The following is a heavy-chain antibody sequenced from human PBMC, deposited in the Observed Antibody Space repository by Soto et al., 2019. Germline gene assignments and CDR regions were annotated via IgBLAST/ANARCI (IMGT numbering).Heavy chain of an antibody. V-gene: IGHV1-2*02. CDR1: GFTFTSYG. J-gene: IGHJ5*02. D-gene: IGHD3-22*01. CDR3: ARDRRPDYYDSSGYGNWFDP. CDR2: INPNSGGT. Sequence: GGSLRLSCAASGFTFTSYGMHWVRQAPGKGLEWMGWINPNSGGTNYAQKFQGRVTMTRDTSISTAYMELSRLRSDDTAVYYCARDRRPDYYDSSGYGNWFDPWGQGTLVTVSS.